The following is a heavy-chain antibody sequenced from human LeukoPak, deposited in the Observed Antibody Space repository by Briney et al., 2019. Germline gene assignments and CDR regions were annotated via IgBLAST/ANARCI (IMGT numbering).Heavy chain of an antibody. CDR3: ARRGGILTGYSNWFDP. D-gene: IGHD3-9*01. Sequence: ASVKVSCKASGGTFSSYAISWVRQAPGQGLEWMGWISAYNGNTNYAQKLQGRVTMTTDTSTSTAYMELRSLRSDDTAVYYCARRGGILTGYSNWFDPWGQGTLVTVSS. J-gene: IGHJ5*02. CDR1: GGTFSSYA. V-gene: IGHV1-18*01. CDR2: ISAYNGNT.